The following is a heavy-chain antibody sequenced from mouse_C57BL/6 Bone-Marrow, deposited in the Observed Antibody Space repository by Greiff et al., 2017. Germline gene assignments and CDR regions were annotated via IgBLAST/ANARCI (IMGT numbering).Heavy chain of an antibody. CDR1: GYTFTSYW. CDR2: IDPSDSET. V-gene: IGHV1-52*01. J-gene: IGHJ4*01. CDR3: AIMGWAREAVDY. D-gene: IGHD1-1*02. Sequence: QVQLQQPGAELVRPGSSVKLSCKASGYTFTSYWMHWVKQRPIQGLEWIGNIDPSDSETHYNQKFKDKATLTVDKSSSTAYMQLSSLTSEDSAVYDCAIMGWAREAVDYWGQGTAVTVSS.